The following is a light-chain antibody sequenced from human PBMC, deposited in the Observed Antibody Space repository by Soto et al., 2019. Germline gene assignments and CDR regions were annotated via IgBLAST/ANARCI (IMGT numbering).Light chain of an antibody. J-gene: IGKJ4*01. CDR2: LGS. Sequence: DIVMTQSPLSLPVTPGEPASISCRSSQSLLHSNGYNYLDWYLQKPGQSPQLLIYLGSHRASGVRDRFSGGGSGTDFTLKISRLEAEDVGLYYCMQALQTPRLTFGGGTKVEIK. V-gene: IGKV2-28*01. CDR3: MQALQTPRLT. CDR1: QSLLHSNGYNY.